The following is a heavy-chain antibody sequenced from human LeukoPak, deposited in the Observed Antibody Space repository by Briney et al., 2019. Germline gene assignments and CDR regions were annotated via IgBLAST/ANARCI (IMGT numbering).Heavy chain of an antibody. CDR2: ISGSGGNT. Sequence: GGSLRLSCAASGFTFSSYAMSWVRQAPGKGLEWVSAISGSGGNTYYADSVKGRFTISRDNSKNTLYLQMNSLRAEDTAVYYCAKDPSSHLLRFYYWGQGTLVTVSS. J-gene: IGHJ4*02. D-gene: IGHD2-2*01. CDR1: GFTFSSYA. CDR3: AKDPSSHLLRFYY. V-gene: IGHV3-23*01.